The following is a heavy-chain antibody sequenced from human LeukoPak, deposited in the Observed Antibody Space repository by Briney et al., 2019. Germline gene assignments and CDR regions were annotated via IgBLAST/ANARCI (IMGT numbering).Heavy chain of an antibody. CDR1: GGSISSHY. CDR3: GRDALVGYFSYYYMDV. Sequence: SETLSLTCTVSGGSISSHYWTWIRQSPVKGLEWIGDISNSGSTSYNPSLKSRVTISVDTSKNQFSLKLSSVTAADTAVYYCGRDALVGYFSYYYMDVWGKGTTVTVSS. CDR2: ISNSGST. V-gene: IGHV4-59*11. J-gene: IGHJ6*03. D-gene: IGHD2-15*01.